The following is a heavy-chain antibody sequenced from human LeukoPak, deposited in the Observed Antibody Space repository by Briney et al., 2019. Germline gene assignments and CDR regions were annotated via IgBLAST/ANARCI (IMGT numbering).Heavy chain of an antibody. Sequence: GGSLRLSCAASGFNFSSYAMSWVRQAPGKGLEWVSGISGSGGSTYYADSVKGRFTISRDNSKKTLYLQMNSLRAEDTAVYYCAKDRESGNYRAPEYFQHWGQGTLVTVSS. D-gene: IGHD1-26*01. CDR2: ISGSGGST. V-gene: IGHV3-23*01. CDR1: GFNFSSYA. J-gene: IGHJ1*01. CDR3: AKDRESGNYRAPEYFQH.